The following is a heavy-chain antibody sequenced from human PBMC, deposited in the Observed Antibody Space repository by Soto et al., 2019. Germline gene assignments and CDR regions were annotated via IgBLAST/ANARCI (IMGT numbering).Heavy chain of an antibody. CDR1: GFNFGNYA. D-gene: IGHD6-25*01. CDR3: AKDKGGTPYYIDS. J-gene: IGHJ4*02. V-gene: IGHV3-9*01. Sequence: VLLVESGGGLVQPGRSLRLSCAVSGFNFGNYAMHWVRQAPGKGLEWVAAINWNSDKVAYAGSVLGRFTIFRDSAKNSLHLQMNYLTTEDTALYYCAKDKGGTPYYIDSWGQGILVTVSS. CDR2: INWNSDKV.